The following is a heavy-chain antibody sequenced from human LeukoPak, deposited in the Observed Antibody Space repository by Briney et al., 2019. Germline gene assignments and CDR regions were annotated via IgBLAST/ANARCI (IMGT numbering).Heavy chain of an antibody. J-gene: IGHJ6*03. CDR1: GFTFSDYY. Sequence: GGSLRLSCAASGFTFSDYYMSWIRQAPGKGLEWVSYISSSGSTIYYADSVKGRFTISRDNAKNSLYLQMNSLRAEDTAVYYCASIVPAAMAYYYYMDVWGKGTTVTVSS. CDR3: ASIVPAAMAYYYYMDV. CDR2: ISSSGSTI. V-gene: IGHV3-11*01. D-gene: IGHD2-2*01.